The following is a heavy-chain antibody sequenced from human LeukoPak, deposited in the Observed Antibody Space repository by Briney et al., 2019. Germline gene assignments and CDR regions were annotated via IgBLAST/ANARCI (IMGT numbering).Heavy chain of an antibody. V-gene: IGHV4-59*01. Sequence: AETLSLTCTVSGGSIISYYWSWIRQPPGKGLEWIGYVYYSGRTNYNSSLKSRVTISADTSKNQFSLRLSSVTAADTAVYYGAKMEGLAFDYWGLGTLVTVSS. CDR2: VYYSGRT. J-gene: IGHJ4*02. CDR1: GGSIISYY. D-gene: IGHD2-8*01. CDR3: AKMEGLAFDY.